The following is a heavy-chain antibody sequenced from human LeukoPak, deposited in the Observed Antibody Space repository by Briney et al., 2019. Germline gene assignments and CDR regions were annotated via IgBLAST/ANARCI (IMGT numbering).Heavy chain of an antibody. V-gene: IGHV4-34*01. CDR1: GFTFSSYA. D-gene: IGHD3-10*01. CDR3: ARMGGRITMVRGADP. Sequence: GSLRLSCAASGFTFSSYAMSWVRQPPGKGLEWVGEINHSGSTNYNPSLKSRVTISVDTSKNQFSLKLSSVTAADTAVYYCARMGGRITMVRGADPWGQGTLVTVSS. CDR2: INHSGST. J-gene: IGHJ5*02.